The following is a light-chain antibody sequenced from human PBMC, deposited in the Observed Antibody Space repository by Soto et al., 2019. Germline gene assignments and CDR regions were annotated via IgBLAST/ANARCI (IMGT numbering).Light chain of an antibody. CDR2: GAS. Sequence: EIVLTQSPGTLSLSRGERATLSCRASQSVSSSYLAWYQQKPGQAPRLLLYGASSMATGIPDRVSGSGSGTHCTLTISRLETEGFEVYYCQHYSSSPIFTFDPGTKVDTK. J-gene: IGKJ3*01. V-gene: IGKV3-20*01. CDR1: QSVSSSY. CDR3: QHYSSSPIFT.